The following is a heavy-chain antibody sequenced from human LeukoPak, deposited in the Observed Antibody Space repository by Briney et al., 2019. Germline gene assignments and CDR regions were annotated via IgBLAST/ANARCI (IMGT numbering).Heavy chain of an antibody. D-gene: IGHD3-9*01. V-gene: IGHV4-38-2*01. CDR3: ASLSY. Sequence: SETLFLTCAVSGYSNSSGYYWGWIRQPPGKGLEWIGSMYHSGITYYNPSLKSRVTISVDTSKNQFSLKLTSVTAADTAVYYCASLSYWGQGTLVTVSS. J-gene: IGHJ4*02. CDR1: GYSNSSGYY. CDR2: MYHSGIT.